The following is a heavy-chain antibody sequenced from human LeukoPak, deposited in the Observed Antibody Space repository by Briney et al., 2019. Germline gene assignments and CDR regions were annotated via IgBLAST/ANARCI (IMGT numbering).Heavy chain of an antibody. CDR3: ARARLAYCGGDCYIAGAFDI. V-gene: IGHV1-69*13. Sequence: SVKVSCKASGGTFTSYAISWVRQAPGQGLEWMGGIIPIFGTANYAHKFQGRVTITADESTSTAYMDLSSRRSEDTAVYYCARARLAYCGGDCYIAGAFDIWGQGTMVTVSS. CDR1: GGTFTSYA. J-gene: IGHJ3*02. CDR2: IIPIFGTA. D-gene: IGHD2-21*01.